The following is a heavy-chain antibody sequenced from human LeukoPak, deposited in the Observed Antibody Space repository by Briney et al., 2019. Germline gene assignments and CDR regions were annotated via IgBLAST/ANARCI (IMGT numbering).Heavy chain of an antibody. D-gene: IGHD5-18*01. Sequence: GSLSLSCAASGFTVSSNYMSWSRQAPGKGLEWVSVIYSGGSTYYADSVKGRFTISRDNSKNTLYLQMNSLRAEDTAVYYCANGIQLWGGTYYYYYSMDVWGKGTTVTVSP. CDR1: GFTVSSNY. J-gene: IGHJ6*04. V-gene: IGHV3-53*01. CDR3: ANGIQLWGGTYYYYYSMDV. CDR2: IYSGGST.